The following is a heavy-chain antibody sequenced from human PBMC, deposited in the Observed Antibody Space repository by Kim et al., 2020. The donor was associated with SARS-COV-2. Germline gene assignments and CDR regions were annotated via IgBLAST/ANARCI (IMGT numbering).Heavy chain of an antibody. D-gene: IGHD4-17*01. CDR2: IYYSGST. V-gene: IGHV4-59*08. CDR1: GGSISSYY. J-gene: IGHJ4*02. CDR3: ARMTDDYGDYGGFY. Sequence: SETLSLTCTVSGGSISSYYWSWIRQPPGKGLEWIGYIYYSGSTNYNPSLKSRVTISVDTSKNQFSLKLSSVTAADTAVYYCARMTDDYGDYGGFYWGQGTLVTVSS.